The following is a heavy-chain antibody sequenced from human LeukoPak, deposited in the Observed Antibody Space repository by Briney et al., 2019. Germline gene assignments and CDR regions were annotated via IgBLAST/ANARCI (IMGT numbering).Heavy chain of an antibody. Sequence: GGSLRLSCAASGFTFSSYSMNWVRQAPGKGLEWVSSISSSSSYINYADSVKGRFTISRDNAKNSLYLQLNSLRAEDTAVYYCARARGGYDFDYWGQGTLVTVSS. CDR2: ISSSSSYI. J-gene: IGHJ4*02. CDR3: ARARGGYDFDY. V-gene: IGHV3-21*04. D-gene: IGHD5-12*01. CDR1: GFTFSSYS.